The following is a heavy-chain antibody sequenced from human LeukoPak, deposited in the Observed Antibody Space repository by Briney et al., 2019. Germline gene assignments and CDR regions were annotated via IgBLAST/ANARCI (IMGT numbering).Heavy chain of an antibody. CDR1: GGSISSHY. J-gene: IGHJ5*02. Sequence: SETLSLTCTVSGGSISSHYWSWIRQPPGKGLEWIGYIYYSGSTNYNPSLKSRVTISVDTSKNQFSLKLSSVTAADTAVYYCARDIGQDYGDSAWSDPWGQGTLVTVSS. V-gene: IGHV4-59*11. D-gene: IGHD4-17*01. CDR2: IYYSGST. CDR3: ARDIGQDYGDSAWSDP.